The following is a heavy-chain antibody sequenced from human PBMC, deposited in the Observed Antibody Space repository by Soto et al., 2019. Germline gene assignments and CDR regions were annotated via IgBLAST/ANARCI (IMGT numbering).Heavy chain of an antibody. D-gene: IGHD6-13*01. CDR3: AKDLFEAKQQLARRDY. V-gene: IGHV3-23*01. Sequence: HPGGSLRLSCAASGFTFSSYAMSWVRQAPGEGLEWVSAISGSGGSTYYADSVKGRFTISRDNSKNTLYLQMNSLRAEDTAVYYCAKDLFEAKQQLARRDYWGQGTLVTVSS. CDR1: GFTFSSYA. CDR2: ISGSGGST. J-gene: IGHJ4*02.